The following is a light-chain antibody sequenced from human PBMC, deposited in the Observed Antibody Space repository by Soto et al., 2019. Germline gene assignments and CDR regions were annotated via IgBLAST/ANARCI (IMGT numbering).Light chain of an antibody. CDR3: AAWGDTLSGFYV. J-gene: IGLJ1*01. CDR1: SSNIGSNH. Sequence: QSVLTQPPSASGTPGQRVTISCSGSSSNIGSNHVYWYQQVPGTAPKLLIYRSNQRPSGVPDQFSGSKSGTSASLAISGLRSEDEADYYCAAWGDTLSGFYVFGTGTKLTVL. CDR2: RSN. V-gene: IGLV1-47*01.